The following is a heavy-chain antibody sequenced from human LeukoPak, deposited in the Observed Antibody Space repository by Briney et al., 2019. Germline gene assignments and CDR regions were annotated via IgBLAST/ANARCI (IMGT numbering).Heavy chain of an antibody. CDR3: ARQGDSSGVDAFDI. V-gene: IGHV4-61*05. CDR1: GGSISSSSYY. Sequence: SETLSLTCTVSGGSISSSSYYWSWIRQPPGKGLEWIGYIYYSGSTNYNPSLKSRVTISVDTSKNRFSLKLSSVTAADTAVYYCARQGDSSGVDAFDIWGQGTMVTVSS. CDR2: IYYSGST. J-gene: IGHJ3*02. D-gene: IGHD3-22*01.